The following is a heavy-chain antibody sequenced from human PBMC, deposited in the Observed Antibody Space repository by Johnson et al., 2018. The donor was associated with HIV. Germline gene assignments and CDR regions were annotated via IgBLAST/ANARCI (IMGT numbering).Heavy chain of an antibody. J-gene: IGHJ3*01. CDR1: GFIFSKYH. D-gene: IGHD4-17*01. V-gene: IGHV3-11*04. CDR3: ARDATPWGGDYVGYTFEL. Sequence: VQLVESGGGFVKAGGSLRLSCEVSGFIFSKYHMAWIRQAPGKGLECLSYITSSGSSAYYAASVKGRFTISRDNARASLFLRINSLRADDSGVYYCARDATPWGGDYVGYTFELWGQGTVVTVSS. CDR2: ITSSGSSA.